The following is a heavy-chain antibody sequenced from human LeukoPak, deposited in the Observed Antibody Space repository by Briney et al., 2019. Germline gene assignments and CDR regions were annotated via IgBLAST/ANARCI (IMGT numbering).Heavy chain of an antibody. J-gene: IGHJ4*02. V-gene: IGHV3-30*18. Sequence: PGGSLRLSCAASGFTFSSYGMHWVRQAPGKGLEGVAVISYDGSNKYYADSVKGRFTISRDNSKNTLYLQMNSLRAEDTAVYYCAKGLTSSGCPDYWGQGTLVTVSS. CDR2: ISYDGSNK. CDR3: AKGLTSSGCPDY. D-gene: IGHD6-19*01. CDR1: GFTFSSYG.